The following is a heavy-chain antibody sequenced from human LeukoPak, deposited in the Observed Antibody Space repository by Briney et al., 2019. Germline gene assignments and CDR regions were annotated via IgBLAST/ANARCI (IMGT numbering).Heavy chain of an antibody. CDR3: ARDTTVTTGWLDY. CDR2: IIPIFGTA. Sequence: SVKVSCKASGGTFSSYAISWVRQAPGQGLEWMGGIIPIFGTANYAQKFQGRVTITADESTSTAYMELSSLRSEDTAVYYCARDTTVTTGWLDYWGQGTLVTVSS. V-gene: IGHV1-69*13. D-gene: IGHD4-11*01. J-gene: IGHJ4*02. CDR1: GGTFSSYA.